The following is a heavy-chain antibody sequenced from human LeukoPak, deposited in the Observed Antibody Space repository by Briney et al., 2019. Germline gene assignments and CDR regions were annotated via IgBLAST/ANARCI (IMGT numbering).Heavy chain of an antibody. CDR1: GFIVNDHA. J-gene: IGHJ6*02. V-gene: IGHV3-9*01. CDR2: DFWNGVDK. Sequence: PGRSLRLSCVASGFIVNDHAMHWVRQTPGKGLEWVAGDFWNGVDKGYADSVKGRFTIFRDNAKNSMYLQMNSLRIEDTALYYCSKDISAGGLDVWGPGTPVTVSS. D-gene: IGHD3-16*02. CDR3: SKDISAGGLDV.